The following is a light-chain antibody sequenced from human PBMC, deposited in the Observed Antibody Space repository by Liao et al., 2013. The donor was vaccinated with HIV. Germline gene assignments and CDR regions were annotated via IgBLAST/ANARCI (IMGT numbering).Light chain of an antibody. V-gene: IGLV3-1*01. Sequence: SYELTQALSVSVSPGQTASITCSGDKLGDKYACWYQQKPGQSPVLLIYQDNKRPSGIPERFSGSSSGNTATLTISGTQAMDEADYYCQAWDSTIAYVFGTGTKVTVL. CDR1: KLGDKY. CDR3: QAWDSTIAYV. J-gene: IGLJ1*01. CDR2: QDN.